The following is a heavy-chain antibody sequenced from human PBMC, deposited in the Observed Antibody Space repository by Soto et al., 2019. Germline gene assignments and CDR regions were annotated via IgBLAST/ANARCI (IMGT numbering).Heavy chain of an antibody. D-gene: IGHD3-22*01. CDR1: GCTFSSYA. V-gene: IGHV1-69*13. CDR2: IIPIFGTA. Sequence: SVKVSCKASGCTFSSYAISWVRQAPGQGLEWVGGIIPIFGTANYAQKFQGRVTITADESTSTAYMELSSLRSEDTAVYYCARKGRDDSSGPLNYWGQGTLVTVSS. CDR3: ARKGRDDSSGPLNY. J-gene: IGHJ4*02.